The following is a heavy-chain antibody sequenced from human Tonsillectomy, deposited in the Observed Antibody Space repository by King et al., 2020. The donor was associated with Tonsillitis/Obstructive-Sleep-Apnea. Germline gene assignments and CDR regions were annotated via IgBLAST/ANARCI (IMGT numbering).Heavy chain of an antibody. CDR3: AKEFYGSGCIDY. CDR1: GFTFSSYG. J-gene: IGHJ4*02. D-gene: IGHD3-10*01. CDR2: ISYDGSNK. V-gene: IGHV3-30*18. Sequence: VQLVESGGGVVQPGRSLRLSCAASGFTFSSYGMHWVRQAPGKGREWVAVISYDGSNKYYADSVKGRFTISRDNSKNTLYLQMNSLRAEDTAVYYCAKEFYGSGCIDYWGQGTLVTVSS.